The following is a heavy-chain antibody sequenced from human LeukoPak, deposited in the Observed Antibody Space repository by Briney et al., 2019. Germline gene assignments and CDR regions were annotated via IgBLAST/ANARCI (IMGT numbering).Heavy chain of an antibody. CDR2: INPNSGGT. CDR1: GYTFTGYY. V-gene: IGHV1-2*02. D-gene: IGHD2-2*01. CDR3: ARGGSPIYYYYMDV. J-gene: IGHJ6*03. Sequence: ASVKVSCKASGYTFTGYYMHWVRQAPGQGLEWMGWINPNSGGTNFAQKFQGRVTMARDTSISTAYMELSRLRSDDTAVYYCARGGSPIYYYYMDVWGKGTTVTISS.